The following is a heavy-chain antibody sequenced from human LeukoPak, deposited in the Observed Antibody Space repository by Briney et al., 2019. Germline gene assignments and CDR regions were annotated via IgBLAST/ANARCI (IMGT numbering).Heavy chain of an antibody. V-gene: IGHV3-23*01. Sequence: PGGSLRLSCAASGFTFSNYAVSWARQAPGKGLEWVSAISGRGDNTYYADSVRGRFTISRDNSKNTLYLQMNSLRAEDTAVYYCARDTSAFLTGYYYMDVWGKGTTVTVSS. CDR1: GFTFSNYA. CDR3: ARDTSAFLTGYYYMDV. D-gene: IGHD2-2*01. J-gene: IGHJ6*03. CDR2: ISGRGDNT.